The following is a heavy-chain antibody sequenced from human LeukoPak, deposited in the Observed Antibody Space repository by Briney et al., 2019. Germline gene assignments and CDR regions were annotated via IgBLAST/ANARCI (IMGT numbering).Heavy chain of an antibody. Sequence: GGSLRLSCAASGFTFSSYWMSWVRQAPGKGLEWVANIKQDGSEKYYVDSVEGRFTISRDNAKNSLYLQMNSLRAEDTAVYYCARDRDYGDYSSYFDYWGQGTLVTVSS. V-gene: IGHV3-7*01. CDR2: IKQDGSEK. J-gene: IGHJ4*02. CDR3: ARDRDYGDYSSYFDY. D-gene: IGHD4-17*01. CDR1: GFTFSSYW.